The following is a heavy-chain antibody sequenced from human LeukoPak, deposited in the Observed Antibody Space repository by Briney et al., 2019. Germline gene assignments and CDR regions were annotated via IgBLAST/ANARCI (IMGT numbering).Heavy chain of an antibody. V-gene: IGHV1-18*01. J-gene: IGHJ4*02. CDR2: ISAYNGNT. D-gene: IGHD3-3*01. CDR1: GYTFTSYG. Sequence: VSVKVSCKASGYTFTSYGISWVRQAPGQGLEWMGWISAYNGNTNYAQKLQGRVTMTTDTSTSTAYMELRSLRSDDTAVYYCARVVPTPSYYDFWSGTDYWGQGTLVTVSS. CDR3: ARVVPTPSYYDFWSGTDY.